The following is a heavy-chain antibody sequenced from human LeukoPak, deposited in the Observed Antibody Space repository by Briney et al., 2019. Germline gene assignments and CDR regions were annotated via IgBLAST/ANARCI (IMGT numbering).Heavy chain of an antibody. CDR2: IWYDGSNK. D-gene: IGHD1-1*01. J-gene: IGHJ4*02. V-gene: IGHV3-33*06. CDR3: AKDESPTGAVFFFDT. CDR1: EFTFSSYA. Sequence: PGGSLRLSCAASEFTFSSYAMHWVRQAPGKGLEWVAVIWYDGSNKYYTDSVKGRFTISRDNSKNTLYLHMNSLRAGDTAVYYCAKDESPTGAVFFFDTWGQGTLVTVSS.